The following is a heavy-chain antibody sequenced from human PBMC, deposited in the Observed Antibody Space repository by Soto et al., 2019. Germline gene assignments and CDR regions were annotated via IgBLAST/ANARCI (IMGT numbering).Heavy chain of an antibody. D-gene: IGHD3-9*01. CDR1: GYTFTSYY. CDR3: ARDQAHYDILTGYYPDGMDV. CDR2: INPSGGST. J-gene: IGHJ6*02. V-gene: IGHV1-46*01. Sequence: ASVEVSCKASGYTFTSYYMHWVRQAPGQGLEWMGIINPSGGSTSYAQKFQGRVTMTRDTSTSTVYMELSSLRSEDTAVYYCARDQAHYDILTGYYPDGMDVWGQGTTVTVSS.